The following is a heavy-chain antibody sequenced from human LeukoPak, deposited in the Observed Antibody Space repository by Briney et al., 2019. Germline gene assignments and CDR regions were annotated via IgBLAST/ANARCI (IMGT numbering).Heavy chain of an antibody. CDR1: GFTFSSYA. Sequence: PGGSLRLSCAASGFTFSSYAMSWVRQAPGKGLEWVSAISGTGGNTYYADSVKGRFSVSRDNSKNTVYLQMSGLRAEDTAVYYCAKDGGYWGQGTLVTVSP. CDR2: ISGTGGNT. V-gene: IGHV3-23*01. CDR3: AKDGGY. J-gene: IGHJ4*02. D-gene: IGHD3-3*01.